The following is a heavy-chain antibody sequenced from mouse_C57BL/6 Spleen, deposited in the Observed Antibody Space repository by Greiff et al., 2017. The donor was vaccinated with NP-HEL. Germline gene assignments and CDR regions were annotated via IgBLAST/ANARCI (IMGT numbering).Heavy chain of an antibody. V-gene: IGHV5-17*01. CDR2: ISSGSSTI. D-gene: IGHD1-1*01. J-gene: IGHJ4*01. CDR1: GFTFSDYG. Sequence: EVQLVESGGGLVKPGGSLKLSCAASGFTFSDYGMHWVRQAPEKGLEWVAYISSGSSTIYYADTVKGRFTISRDNAKNTLFLQMTSLRSEDTAMYYCARSGYYGYYYAMDYWGQGTSVTVSS. CDR3: ARSGYYGYYYAMDY.